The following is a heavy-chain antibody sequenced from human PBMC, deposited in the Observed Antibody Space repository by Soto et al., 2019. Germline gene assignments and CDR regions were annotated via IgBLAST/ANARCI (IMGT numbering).Heavy chain of an antibody. V-gene: IGHV3-33*01. CDR2: IWYDGSNK. CDR3: ASPGNGWLAEGMDV. D-gene: IGHD1-26*01. Sequence: QVQLVESGGGVVQPGRSLRLSCAASGFTFSSYGMHWVRQAPGKGLEWVAVIWYDGSNKYYADSVKGRFNISRDNSKNTLDLQMNSLRAEDTAVYYCASPGNGWLAEGMDVWGQGTTVIVSS. J-gene: IGHJ6*02. CDR1: GFTFSSYG.